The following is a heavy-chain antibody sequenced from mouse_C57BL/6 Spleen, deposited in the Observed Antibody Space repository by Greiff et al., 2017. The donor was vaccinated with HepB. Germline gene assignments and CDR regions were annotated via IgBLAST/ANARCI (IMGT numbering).Heavy chain of an antibody. CDR3: TRRHGSSLFAY. D-gene: IGHD1-1*01. J-gene: IGHJ3*01. V-gene: IGHV1-15*01. Sequence: VQLQQSGAELVRPGASVTLSCKASGYTFTDYEMHWVKQTPVHGLAWIGAIDPETGGTAYNQKFKGKAILTADKSSSTAYMELRSLTSEDSAVYYCTRRHGSSLFAYWGQGTLVTVAA. CDR1: GYTFTDYE. CDR2: IDPETGGT.